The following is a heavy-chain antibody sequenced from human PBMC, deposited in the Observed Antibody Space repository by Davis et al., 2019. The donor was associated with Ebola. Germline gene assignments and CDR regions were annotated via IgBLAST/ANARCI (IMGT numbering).Heavy chain of an antibody. Sequence: GESLKISCAASGFTFSSYGMHWVRQAPGKGLEWVAVISYDGSNKYYADSVKGRFTISRDNSKNTLYLQMNSLRAEDTAVYYCAYDGSIAYWGQGTLVTVSS. CDR1: GFTFSSYG. V-gene: IGHV3-30*03. D-gene: IGHD3-10*01. CDR2: ISYDGSNK. J-gene: IGHJ4*02. CDR3: AYDGSIAY.